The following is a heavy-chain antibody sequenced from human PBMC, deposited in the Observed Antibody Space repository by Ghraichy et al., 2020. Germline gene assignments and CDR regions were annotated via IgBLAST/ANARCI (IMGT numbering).Heavy chain of an antibody. D-gene: IGHD3-10*01. V-gene: IGHV3-7*01. Sequence: LEKIANIKQDGSEKYYVDSVKGRFTISSDNAKNSLYLQMNSLRAEDTAVYYCARGGITMVRGSSDYWCHGSL. CDR2: IKQDGSEK. J-gene: IGHJ4*01. CDR3: ARGGITMVRGSSDY.